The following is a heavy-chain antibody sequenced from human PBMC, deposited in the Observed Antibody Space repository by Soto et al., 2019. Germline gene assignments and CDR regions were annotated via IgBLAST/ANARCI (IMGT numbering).Heavy chain of an antibody. CDR2: ISSNGGST. V-gene: IGHV3-64D*06. D-gene: IGHD1-26*01. J-gene: IGHJ4*02. Sequence: PGGSLRLSCSASGFTFSSYAMHWVRQAPGKGLEYVSAISSNGGSTYYADSVKGRFTISRDNSKNTLYLQMSSLRAEDTAVYYCVKGIVGAPNIFAYWGRGTLDTGSS. CDR3: VKGIVGAPNIFAY. CDR1: GFTFSSYA.